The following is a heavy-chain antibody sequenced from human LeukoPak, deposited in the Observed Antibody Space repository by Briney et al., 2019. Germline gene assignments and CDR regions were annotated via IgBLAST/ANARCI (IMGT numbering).Heavy chain of an antibody. CDR3: ATDQSSGYYYFDY. J-gene: IGHJ4*02. CDR2: FDPEDGET. V-gene: IGHV1-24*01. Sequence: GASVKVSCKVSGYTLTESSMHRVRQAPGKGLEWRGGFDPEDGETIYAQKYQGRVTMTEDTSTDTAYMELSSLRSEDTAVYYCATDQSSGYYYFDYWGQGTLVTVSS. CDR1: GYTLTESS. D-gene: IGHD3-22*01.